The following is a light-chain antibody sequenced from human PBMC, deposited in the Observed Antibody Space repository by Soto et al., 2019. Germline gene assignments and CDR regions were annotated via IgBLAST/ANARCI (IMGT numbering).Light chain of an antibody. CDR3: CSYAGSYV. CDR2: DVS. V-gene: IGLV2-11*01. Sequence: QSALTQPRSVSGSPGQSVTIACTGTSSDVGGNDYVSWYQHHPGKAPKLMIYDVSKRPSGVPDRFSGSNSGNTAFLTISGIQAEDEADYYCCSYAGSYVFGTGTELTVL. CDR1: SSDVGGNDY. J-gene: IGLJ1*01.